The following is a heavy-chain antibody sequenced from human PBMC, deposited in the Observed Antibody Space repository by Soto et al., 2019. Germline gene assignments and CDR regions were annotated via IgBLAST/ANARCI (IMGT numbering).Heavy chain of an antibody. V-gene: IGHV1-69*02. J-gene: IGHJ4*02. CDR2: IIPILGIA. D-gene: IGHD2-2*01. CDR3: ARGLGYYSSTSCYGGDY. CDR1: GGTFSSYT. Sequence: QVQLVQSGAEVKKPGSSVKVSCKASGGTFSSYTISWVRQAPGQGLEWMGRIIPILGIANYAQKFQGRVTITADKSTNTAYMELSSLRSEDTAVYYCARGLGYYSSTSCYGGDYWGQGTLVTVSS.